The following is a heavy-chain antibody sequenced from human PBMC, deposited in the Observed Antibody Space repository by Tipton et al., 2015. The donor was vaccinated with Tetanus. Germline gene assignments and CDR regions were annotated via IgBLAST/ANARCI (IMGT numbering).Heavy chain of an antibody. CDR3: ARGRDQYKSGNY. D-gene: IGHD5-24*01. J-gene: IGHJ4*02. Sequence: TLSLTCTVSGGSISSYYWSWIRQPPGKGLEWIGYIYYSGSTNYNPSLKSRVTILLDTSESQFSLKLSSVTGADTAVYYCARGRDQYKSGNYWGQGTLVTVSS. CDR2: IYYSGST. CDR1: GGSISSYY. V-gene: IGHV4-59*12.